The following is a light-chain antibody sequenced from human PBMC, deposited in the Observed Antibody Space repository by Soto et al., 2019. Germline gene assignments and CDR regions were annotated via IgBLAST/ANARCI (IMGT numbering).Light chain of an antibody. CDR1: QTISSW. V-gene: IGKV1-5*03. Sequence: DLQRTESPSTLSSTLGDSATMTCRASQTISSWLAWYQQKTGKAPKILIYKESNLESGLPSRFTGSGSGTELNLTISRLQSDDFATYYCQKYSTYPITCGQGTRLEIK. J-gene: IGKJ5*01. CDR3: QKYSTYPIT. CDR2: KES.